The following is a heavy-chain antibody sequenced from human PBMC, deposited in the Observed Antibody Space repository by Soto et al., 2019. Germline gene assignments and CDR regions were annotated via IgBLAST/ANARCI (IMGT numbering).Heavy chain of an antibody. V-gene: IGHV1-18*01. CDR2: ISADNGNT. D-gene: IGHD1-26*01. CDR3: ARKEVGATLKDFDY. Sequence: QVQLVQSGAEVKKPGASVKVSCKASGYTFTSYGITWVRQAPGQGLEWMGWISADNGNTNHAQKCQDRVTXITXTXTTTTYMELRSLRSDDTAVYYCARKEVGATLKDFDYWGQGTLVTVSS. J-gene: IGHJ4*02. CDR1: GYTFTSYG.